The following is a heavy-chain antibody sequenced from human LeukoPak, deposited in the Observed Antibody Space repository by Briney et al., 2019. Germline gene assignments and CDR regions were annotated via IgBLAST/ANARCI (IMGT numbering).Heavy chain of an antibody. CDR1: GGSISSSSYC. Sequence: PSETLSLTCTVSGGSISSSSYCWGWIRPPPGKGLEWGGCIYYSGSTYYNPSLNSRATISVDTTKNQSSMKLSSVTAAATAAYYCARRPLDIVVVPAAGGFDPWGQGTMVTVSS. V-gene: IGHV4-39*01. J-gene: IGHJ5*02. CDR2: IYYSGST. D-gene: IGHD2-2*03. CDR3: ARRPLDIVVVPAAGGFDP.